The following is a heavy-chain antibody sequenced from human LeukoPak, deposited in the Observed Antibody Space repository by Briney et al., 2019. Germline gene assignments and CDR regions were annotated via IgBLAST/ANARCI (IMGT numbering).Heavy chain of an antibody. V-gene: IGHV3-21*01. Sequence: GGSLRLSCAASGFTFSGYNMNWVRQAPGKGLEWVSSISSSSSYIYYADSVKGRFTISRDNAKNSLYLQMNSLRAEDTAVYYCARDFLRGAAAGNLDYWGQGTLVTASS. CDR3: ARDFLRGAAAGNLDY. CDR2: ISSSSSYI. J-gene: IGHJ4*02. CDR1: GFTFSGYN. D-gene: IGHD6-13*01.